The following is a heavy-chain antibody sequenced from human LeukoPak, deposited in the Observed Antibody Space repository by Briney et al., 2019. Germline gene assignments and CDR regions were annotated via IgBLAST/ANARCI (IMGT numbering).Heavy chain of an antibody. D-gene: IGHD3-3*01. Sequence: GGSLRLSCAASGFTFSSYGMDWVRQVPGKGLEWVALISYDGTIKYYADSVKGRFTISRDNSKNTLYLQMNSLRAEDTAVYYCARGSITIFGVVILWGQGTLVTVSS. J-gene: IGHJ4*02. CDR2: ISYDGTIK. CDR1: GFTFSSYG. V-gene: IGHV3-30*03. CDR3: ARGSITIFGVVIL.